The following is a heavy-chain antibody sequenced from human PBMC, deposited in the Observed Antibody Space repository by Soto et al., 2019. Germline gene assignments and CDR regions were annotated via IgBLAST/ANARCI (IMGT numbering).Heavy chain of an antibody. CDR2: ISDSGST. CDR3: ARDSTSWFPYYGIDV. D-gene: IGHD6-13*01. V-gene: IGHV4-59*01. J-gene: IGHJ6*02. CDR1: GGSIDYYR. Sequence: PSETLSLTCTVSGGSIDYYRWSWIRQPPGKGLEWIGDISDSGSTNYNLSLRSRVTILVDTSKNQFSLKLNSVTAADTAVYYCARDSTSWFPYYGIDVWGQGTTVTVSS.